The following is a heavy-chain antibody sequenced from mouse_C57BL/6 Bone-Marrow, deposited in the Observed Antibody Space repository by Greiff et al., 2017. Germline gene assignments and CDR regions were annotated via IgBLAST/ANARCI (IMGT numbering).Heavy chain of an antibody. CDR2: IDPENGDT. CDR3: TTNYYGSLAWFAY. CDR1: GFNIKDDY. V-gene: IGHV14-4*01. D-gene: IGHD1-1*01. J-gene: IGHJ3*01. Sequence: EVQLQQSGAELVRPGASVKLSCTASGFNIKDDYMHWVKQRPEQGLEWIGWIDPENGDTEYASKFQGKAPITADTSSNTAYLQLSSLTSEDTAVYYCTTNYYGSLAWFAYWGQGTLVTVSA.